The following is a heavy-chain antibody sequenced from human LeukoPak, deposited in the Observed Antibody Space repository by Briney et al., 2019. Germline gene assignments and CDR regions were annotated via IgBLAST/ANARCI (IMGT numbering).Heavy chain of an antibody. V-gene: IGHV3-48*04. D-gene: IGHD3-3*01. CDR1: GFTFNDYS. J-gene: IGHJ3*02. CDR3: TKRLSLRFDAFDI. CDR2: ISSRGSPI. Sequence: PGGSLRLSCTASGFTFNDYSMSWVRQAPGKGLEWVSYISSRGSPIYYADSVKGRFTISRDNARNSLCLQMNSLRAEDTAVYYCTKRLSLRFDAFDIWGPGTMVTVSS.